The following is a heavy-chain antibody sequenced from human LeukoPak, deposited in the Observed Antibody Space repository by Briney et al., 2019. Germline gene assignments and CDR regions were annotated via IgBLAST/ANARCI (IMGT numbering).Heavy chain of an antibody. CDR3: AADDHDFWSDPGFDY. CDR2: ISSSSSTR. J-gene: IGHJ4*02. Sequence: GGSLRLSCAASGFTFSSHSMNWVRQAPGKGLEWISYISSSSSTRYYADSVQGRFTISRDNAKNSLYLQMNSLRAEDTAVYYCAADDHDFWSDPGFDYWGQGTLVTVSS. V-gene: IGHV3-48*01. CDR1: GFTFSSHS. D-gene: IGHD3-3*01.